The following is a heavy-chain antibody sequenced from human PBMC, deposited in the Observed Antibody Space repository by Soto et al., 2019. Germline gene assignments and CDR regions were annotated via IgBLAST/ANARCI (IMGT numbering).Heavy chain of an antibody. CDR3: TRLNYYDSSGVGGRDV. CDR1: GFTFSASA. CDR2: IRSKANSYAT. Sequence: EVQLVESGGDLVQPGGSLKLSCAASGFTFSASAMHWVRQSSGKGLVWIGRIRSKANSYATEYAASVKGRFTISRDDSQNTAYLQMNSPKTEATAVYYWTRLNYYDSSGVGGRDVWGQGTTVTVSS. J-gene: IGHJ6*02. V-gene: IGHV3-73*01. D-gene: IGHD3-22*01.